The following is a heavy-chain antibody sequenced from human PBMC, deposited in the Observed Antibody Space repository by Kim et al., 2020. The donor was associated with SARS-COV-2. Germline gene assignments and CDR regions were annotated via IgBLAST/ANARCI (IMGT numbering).Heavy chain of an antibody. CDR3: ARAGRVQDAYSCCDF. CDR2: AFHSGTT. Sequence: SETLSLTCSFSGASISGSYYYWGWILQPPGKEREGVGSAFHSGTTYYNPSLKSRVTISVDTTKNQSSLKVNSGTAADKAQYSCARAGRVQDAYSCCDFWG. J-gene: IGHJ6*01. V-gene: IGHV4-39*01. CDR1: GASISGSYYY. D-gene: IGHD4-4*01.